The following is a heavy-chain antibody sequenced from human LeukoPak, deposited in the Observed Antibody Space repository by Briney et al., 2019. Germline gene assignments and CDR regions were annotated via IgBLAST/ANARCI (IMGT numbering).Heavy chain of an antibody. CDR1: GGSISSYY. D-gene: IGHD6-25*01. CDR2: IYYSGST. V-gene: IGHV4-59*01. CDR3: GRGGSGGSTSWDCFDP. J-gene: IGHJ5*02. Sequence: SETLSLACTVSGGSISSYYWSWIRQPPGKGLEWIGYIYYSGSTNYNPSLKSRVTISVDTSKNQFSLKLSSVTAADTAVYYCGRGGSGGSTSWDCFDPWGRGPLVTVSS.